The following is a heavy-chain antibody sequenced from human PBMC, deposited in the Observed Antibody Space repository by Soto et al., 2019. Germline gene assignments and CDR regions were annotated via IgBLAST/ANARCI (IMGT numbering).Heavy chain of an antibody. D-gene: IGHD2-15*01. CDR3: AREDCSGGSCYLATRLSYYYYGMDV. CDR1: GFTFSSYA. CDR2: ISYDGSNK. Sequence: PGGSLRLSCSASGFTFSSYAMHWVRQAPGKGLEWVAVISYDGSNKYYADSVKGRFTISRDNSKNTLYLQMNSLRAEDTAVYYCAREDCSGGSCYLATRLSYYYYGMDVWGQGTTVTVSS. J-gene: IGHJ6*02. V-gene: IGHV3-30-3*01.